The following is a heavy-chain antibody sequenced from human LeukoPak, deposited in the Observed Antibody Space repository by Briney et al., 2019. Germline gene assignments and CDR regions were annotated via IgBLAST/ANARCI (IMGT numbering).Heavy chain of an antibody. D-gene: IGHD5-24*01. V-gene: IGHV3-23*01. CDR3: VRRSRDGYNSPLDN. J-gene: IGHJ4*02. Sequence: GGSLRLSCAASGFTFRNYAMNWVRQAPGKGLEWVSQVSGSGGETYYTDSVKGRFTISRDNTENTLYLQMNSLRAADTALYYCVRRSRDGYNSPLDNWGQGTLVTVSS. CDR2: VSGSGGET. CDR1: GFTFRNYA.